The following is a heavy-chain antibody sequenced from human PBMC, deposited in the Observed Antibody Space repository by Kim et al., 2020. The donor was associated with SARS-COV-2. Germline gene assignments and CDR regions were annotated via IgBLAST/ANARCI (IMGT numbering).Heavy chain of an antibody. CDR1: GGSFRKSS. CDR2: IIPIFGSP. J-gene: IGHJ6*02. Sequence: SVKVSCKASGGSFRKSSISWVRQAPGQGLEWMGGIIPIFGSPNYAQKFQGRVTITADESTSTVYMELSSLRDEATAVYYCGRVGEGDQLQYFYYYVLDVWGQGTTVTVSS. V-gene: IGHV1-69*13. CDR3: GRVGEGDQLQYFYYYVLDV. D-gene: IGHD4-4*01.